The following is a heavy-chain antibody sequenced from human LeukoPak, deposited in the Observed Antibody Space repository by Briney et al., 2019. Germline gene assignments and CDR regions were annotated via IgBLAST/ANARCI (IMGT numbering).Heavy chain of an antibody. J-gene: IGHJ2*01. Sequence: GGSLRLSCAASGFTFTSYAMGWIRQAPGKGLEWVSAISGGGEDTYYPDSVKGRFTISRDNSNNTLYLQMNSLRAEDTAIYYCAKPRAMTTGVGRYFDLWGRGTLVTVSS. CDR2: ISGGGEDT. D-gene: IGHD1-1*01. CDR1: GFTFTSYA. CDR3: AKPRAMTTGVGRYFDL. V-gene: IGHV3-23*01.